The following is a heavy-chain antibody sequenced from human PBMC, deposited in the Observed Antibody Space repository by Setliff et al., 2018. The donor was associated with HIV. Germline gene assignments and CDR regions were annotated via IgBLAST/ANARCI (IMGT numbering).Heavy chain of an antibody. CDR3: AKPHWNYVADWFDP. CDR1: GFTFSDYW. Sequence: PGGSLRLSCATSGFTFSDYWMDWVRQTSGKGLEWVATIKQDGSEIYYVDSVKGRFTISRDNAKNLLYLEMSSLRAEDTAVYYCAKPHWNYVADWFDPWGQGTLVTVS. CDR2: IKQDGSEI. V-gene: IGHV3-7*03. J-gene: IGHJ5*02. D-gene: IGHD1-7*01.